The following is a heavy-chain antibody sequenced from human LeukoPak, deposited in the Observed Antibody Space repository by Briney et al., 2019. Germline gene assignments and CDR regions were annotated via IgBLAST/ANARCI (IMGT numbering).Heavy chain of an antibody. CDR3: AREINRQQLVPARYYYYMDV. D-gene: IGHD6-13*01. J-gene: IGHJ6*03. CDR2: IDTTSTYI. V-gene: IGHV3-21*01. CDR1: GFTFDDYG. Sequence: GGSLRLSCAASGFTFDDYGMTWVRQAPGKGLEWVASIDTTSTYIFYADSVRGRFTISRDHARSSLSLQMHSLTADDTAVYYCAREINRQQLVPARYYYYMDVWGKGTTVTISS.